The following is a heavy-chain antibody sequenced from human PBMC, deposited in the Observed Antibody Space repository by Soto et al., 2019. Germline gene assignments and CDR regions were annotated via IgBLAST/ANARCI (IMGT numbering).Heavy chain of an antibody. CDR1: GFTFSSYS. V-gene: IGHV3-48*01. J-gene: IGHJ4*02. CDR3: ARDYGDSSSSNPFDY. Sequence: EAQLVESGGGLVQPGGSLRLSCAASGFTFSSYSMNWVRQAPGKGLEWVSYISSSSSTIYYADSVKGRFTISRDNAKNSLYLQMNSLRAEDTAVYYCARDYGDSSSSNPFDYWGQGTLVTVSS. CDR2: ISSSSSTI. D-gene: IGHD6-13*01.